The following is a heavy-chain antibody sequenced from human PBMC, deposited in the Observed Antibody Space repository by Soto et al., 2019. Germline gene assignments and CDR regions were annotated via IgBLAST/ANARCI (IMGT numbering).Heavy chain of an antibody. CDR1: GFTFSSYS. V-gene: IGHV3-48*01. D-gene: IGHD6-19*01. Sequence: GGSLRLSCAASGFTFSSYSMMWVRQAPGKGLEWVSYITGSSSTIYYADSVKGRFTISRDNAKKSLYLQMNSLRAEDTAVYYCARGWAVAGYYFDYWGQGTLVTVSS. CDR3: ARGWAVAGYYFDY. CDR2: ITGSSSTI. J-gene: IGHJ4*02.